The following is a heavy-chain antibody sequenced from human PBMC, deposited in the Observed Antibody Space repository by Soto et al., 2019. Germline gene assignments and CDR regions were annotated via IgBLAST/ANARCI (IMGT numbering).Heavy chain of an antibody. Sequence: LSLTCAVSGGSIGTSAYYWGWIRQAPGKGLEWIGSINHSGNTYLSPSLKDRVTMSVDTSKNSFSLKLRSATAADTGLYYCSRRAPEGFDPWGQGTLVTSPQ. CDR1: GGSIGTSAYY. CDR3: SRRAPEGFDP. CDR2: INHSGNT. J-gene: IGHJ5*02. V-gene: IGHV4-39*01.